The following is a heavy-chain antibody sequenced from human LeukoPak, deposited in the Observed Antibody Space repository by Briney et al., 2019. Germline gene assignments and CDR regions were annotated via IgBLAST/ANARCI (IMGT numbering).Heavy chain of an antibody. CDR1: GGTFSSYA. Sequence: SVKVSCKASGGTFSSYAISWVRQAPGQGLEWMGGIIPIFGTANYAQKFKGRVTINRDESTRTDYMEMSRQRSEDTAVYYCAREDSGYALDYWGQGTLVTVSS. CDR3: AREDSGYALDY. CDR2: IIPIFGTA. D-gene: IGHD5-12*01. V-gene: IGHV1-69*05. J-gene: IGHJ4*02.